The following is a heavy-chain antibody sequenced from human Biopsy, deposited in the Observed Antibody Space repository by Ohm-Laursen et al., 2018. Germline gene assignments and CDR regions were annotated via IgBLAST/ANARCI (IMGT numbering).Heavy chain of an antibody. CDR3: ARERDP. Sequence: ASVKVSCKASGYTFYSYGITWVRQAPGQGLEWMGWITADNTNSAQKFQGRLTMTTDISTSTAYMDLKGLRSDDTAVYYCARERDPWGQGTLVTVSS. CDR2: ITADNT. V-gene: IGHV1-18*01. CDR1: GYTFYSYG. J-gene: IGHJ5*02.